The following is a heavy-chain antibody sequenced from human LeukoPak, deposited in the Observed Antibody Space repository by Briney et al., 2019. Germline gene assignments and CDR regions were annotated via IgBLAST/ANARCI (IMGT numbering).Heavy chain of an antibody. D-gene: IGHD3-16*01. Sequence: NPSETLSLTCTVSGVSISGTGYYWGWIRQPPGKGLEWIGYIYYSGSTYYNPSLKSRVTISVDTSKNQFSLKLSSVTAADTAVYYCARVLRPDVFTNWFDPWGQGTLVTVSS. CDR2: IYYSGST. J-gene: IGHJ5*02. CDR3: ARVLRPDVFTNWFDP. V-gene: IGHV4-31*03. CDR1: GVSISGTGYY.